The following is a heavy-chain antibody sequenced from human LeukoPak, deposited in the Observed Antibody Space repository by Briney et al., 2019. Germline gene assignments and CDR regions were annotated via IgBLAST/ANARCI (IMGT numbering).Heavy chain of an antibody. CDR2: IYTSGST. CDR3: AQGNYDILTGYPPSWFGP. Sequence: NPSQTLSLTCTVSGGSISSGSYYWRWIRQPAGKGLEWIVRIYTSGSTNYNPSLKSRVTISVDTSKNQFSLKLSSVTAADTAVYYCAQGNYDILTGYPPSWFGPWGQGTLVTVSS. D-gene: IGHD3-9*01. CDR1: GGSISSGSYY. V-gene: IGHV4-61*02. J-gene: IGHJ5*02.